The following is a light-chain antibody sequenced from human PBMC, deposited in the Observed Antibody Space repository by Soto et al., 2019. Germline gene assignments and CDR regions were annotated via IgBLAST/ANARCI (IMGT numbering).Light chain of an antibody. V-gene: IGKV3-20*01. CDR3: QHYMSSVT. CDR1: QSVDTTF. CDR2: GAS. J-gene: IGKJ1*01. Sequence: EIVLAQSPGSLSLSPGQRATLSCRASQSVDTTFFAWYQKKPGQAPRLLIYGASKRTTGIPDRFSGSGSGTDFTLIISRLEPEDFAVHYCQHYMSSVTCGQGTKVEIK.